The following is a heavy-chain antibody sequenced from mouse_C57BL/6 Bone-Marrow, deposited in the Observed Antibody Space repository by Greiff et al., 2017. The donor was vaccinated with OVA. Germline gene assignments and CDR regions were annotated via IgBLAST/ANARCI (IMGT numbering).Heavy chain of an antibody. CDR3: ARGGYGSSYRGWFAY. D-gene: IGHD1-1*01. CDR1: GYTFTSYG. Sequence: QVQLQQSGAELVRPGASVKLSCKASGYTFTSYGIRWVKQRTGQGLEWIGEIYPRSGSTYYNEKFKGKATLTADKSSSTAYMELRSLTSEDSAVYFCARGGYGSSYRGWFAYWGQGTLVTVSA. CDR2: IYPRSGST. J-gene: IGHJ3*01. V-gene: IGHV1-81*01.